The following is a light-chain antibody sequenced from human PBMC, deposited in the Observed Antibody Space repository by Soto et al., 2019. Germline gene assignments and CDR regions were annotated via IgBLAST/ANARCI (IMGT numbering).Light chain of an antibody. CDR2: GAS. Sequence: EIVLTQSPDTLSLSPGESATLSCRASQSLRSSYLAWYQQKPGQAPRLLIYGASSRATGIPDRFSGSGSGTDFTLTISSLEPEDFAVYYCHQYDRSPGTFGQGTKLEIK. V-gene: IGKV3-20*01. CDR1: QSLRSSY. J-gene: IGKJ2*01. CDR3: HQYDRSPGT.